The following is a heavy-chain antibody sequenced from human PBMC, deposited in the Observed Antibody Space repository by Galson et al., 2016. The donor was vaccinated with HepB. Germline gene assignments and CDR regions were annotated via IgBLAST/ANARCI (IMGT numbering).Heavy chain of an antibody. Sequence: SLRLSCAVSGFTLSRYWMHWVRQAPGKGLVWVAHINNDGRTTTYADSVEGRFTISRDNAKNTVYLQMNSLRAEDTAVYYCAGDPGYDFWSGYISHNRFDFWGRGTLVTVSS. V-gene: IGHV3-74*03. J-gene: IGHJ4*02. CDR2: INNDGRTT. D-gene: IGHD3-3*01. CDR3: AGDPGYDFWSGYISHNRFDF. CDR1: GFTLSRYW.